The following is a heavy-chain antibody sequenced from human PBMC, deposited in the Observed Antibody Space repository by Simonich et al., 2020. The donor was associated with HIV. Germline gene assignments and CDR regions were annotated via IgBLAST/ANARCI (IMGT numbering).Heavy chain of an antibody. CDR3: ATHGPGSYSSALDI. CDR2: VNPNSGGT. D-gene: IGHD1-26*01. J-gene: IGHJ3*02. CDR1: GYTFTDYN. V-gene: IGHV1-2*06. Sequence: QVQLVQSGAEVTKPGASVKVSCKASGYTFTDYNIHWVRQAPGQGLEWMGRVNPNSGGTDYPQKVQGRVTMTRDKSINTAYMELSRLRSDDTAFYYCATHGPGSYSSALDIWGQGTMVTVSS.